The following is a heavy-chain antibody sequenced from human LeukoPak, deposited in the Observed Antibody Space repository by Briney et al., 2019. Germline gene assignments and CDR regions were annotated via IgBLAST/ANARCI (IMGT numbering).Heavy chain of an antibody. Sequence: PSETLSLTCTVSDDSISDYYWSWIRQPPGKGLEWIGYISYSGSDNYNPSLKSRVTISLDTSKNQFSLKLTSVTTADTAVFYCARTHSSSLIWFDPWGQGTLVIVSS. CDR3: ARTHSSSLIWFDP. CDR1: DDSISDYY. J-gene: IGHJ5*02. D-gene: IGHD6-13*01. CDR2: ISYSGSD. V-gene: IGHV4-59*01.